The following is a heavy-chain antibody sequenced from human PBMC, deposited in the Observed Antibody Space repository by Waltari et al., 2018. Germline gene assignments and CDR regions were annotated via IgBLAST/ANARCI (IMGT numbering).Heavy chain of an antibody. J-gene: IGHJ4*02. CDR2: IIPIFGTA. V-gene: IGHV1-69*05. D-gene: IGHD1-26*01. Sequence: QVQLVQSGAEVKKPGSSVKVSCKASGGTFSSYAISWVRQAPGKGLEWMGGIIPIFGTANYAQKFQGRVTITTDESTSTAYMELSSLRSEDTAVYYCASSGSYGELDYWGQGTLVTVSS. CDR1: GGTFSSYA. CDR3: ASSGSYGELDY.